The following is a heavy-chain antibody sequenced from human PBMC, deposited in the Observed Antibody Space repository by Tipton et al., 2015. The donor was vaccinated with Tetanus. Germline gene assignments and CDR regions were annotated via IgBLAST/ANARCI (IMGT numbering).Heavy chain of an antibody. D-gene: IGHD6-6*01. Sequence: TLSLTCTVSGGSISSSPYFWNWIRQQPGKGPEWIGYIYYSGSTYYNPSLKSRVTISVDTSRNQFSLKMNSVTAADTAMYYCAKDQGGGRVVRLNWFDPWGQGTLVTVSS. CDR3: AKDQGGGRVVRLNWFDP. CDR1: GGSISSSPYF. J-gene: IGHJ5*02. CDR2: IYYSGST. V-gene: IGHV4-31*03.